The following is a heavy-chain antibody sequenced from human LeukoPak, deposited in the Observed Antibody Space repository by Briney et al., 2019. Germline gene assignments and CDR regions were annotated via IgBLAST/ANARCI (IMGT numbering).Heavy chain of an antibody. CDR3: AKKTRDGYYPFDY. CDR1: GFTFSRYA. J-gene: IGHJ4*02. Sequence: GGSLRLSCAASGFTFSRYAMSWVRQAPGKGLEWVCGIRNSGESPYYADSVRGRFTISRDNSKNTLYLEINSLRAEDTAVYYCAKKTRDGYYPFDYLGQGTLVTVSS. CDR2: IRNSGESP. D-gene: IGHD5-24*01. V-gene: IGHV3-23*01.